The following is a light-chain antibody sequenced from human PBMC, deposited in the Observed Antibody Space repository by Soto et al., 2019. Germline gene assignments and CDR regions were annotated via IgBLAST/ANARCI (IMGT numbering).Light chain of an antibody. J-gene: IGKJ5*01. CDR1: QDISDY. CDR3: HNYNGPQWT. Sequence: DIQMTQSPSSLSASVGDRVTITCRASQDISDYLAWYQQKLGQVPKLLISAASTLQSGVPSRFRGSASGTDFTLTITGLPPDEFETYHCHNYNGPQWTFGKG. V-gene: IGKV1-27*01. CDR2: AAS.